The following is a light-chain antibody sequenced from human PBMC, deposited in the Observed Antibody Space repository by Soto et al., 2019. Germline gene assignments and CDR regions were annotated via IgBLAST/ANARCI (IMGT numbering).Light chain of an antibody. J-gene: IGKJ1*01. CDR2: DAS. Sequence: EIVLTQSPATLSLSPGERATLSCRASQSVSSYLAWYQQKPSQAPRLLIYDASNRATGIPARFSGSGSGTDFTLTISRLEHEDFAVYYCQQRSNWPLPFGQGTKVEIK. V-gene: IGKV3-11*01. CDR3: QQRSNWPLP. CDR1: QSVSSY.